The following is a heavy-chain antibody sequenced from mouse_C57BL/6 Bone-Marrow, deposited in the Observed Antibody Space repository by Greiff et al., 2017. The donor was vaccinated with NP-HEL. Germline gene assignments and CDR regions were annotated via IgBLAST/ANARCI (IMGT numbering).Heavy chain of an antibody. CDR1: GYAFSSSW. Sequence: QVQLQQSGPELVKPGASVKISCKASGYAFSSSWMNWVKQRPGKGLEWIGRIYPGDGDTNYNGKFKGKATLTADKSSSTAYMQLSSLTSEDSAVYFCARRNYCSTPMDYWGQGTSVTVSS. CDR2: IYPGDGDT. D-gene: IGHD1-1*01. V-gene: IGHV1-82*01. J-gene: IGHJ4*01. CDR3: ARRNYCSTPMDY.